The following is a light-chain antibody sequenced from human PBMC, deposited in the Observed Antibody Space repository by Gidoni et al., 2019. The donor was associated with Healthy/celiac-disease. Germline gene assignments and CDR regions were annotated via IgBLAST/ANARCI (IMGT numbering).Light chain of an antibody. Sequence: DILMTQSPSYLSASVRDRVTITCRASPSISIYLNWYQQKPGKDPKLLIYAASSLPIGVPSRFSGSGSGTDFTLTISSVQPEDFATYYCQQGYNTLWTFXQXTKVEIK. CDR2: AAS. V-gene: IGKV1-39*01. CDR3: QQGYNTLWT. CDR1: PSISIY. J-gene: IGKJ1*01.